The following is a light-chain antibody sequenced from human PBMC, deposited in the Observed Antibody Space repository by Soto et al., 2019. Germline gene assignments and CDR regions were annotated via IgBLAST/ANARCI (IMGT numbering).Light chain of an antibody. CDR1: QSISSW. CDR2: DAS. J-gene: IGKJ1*01. V-gene: IGKV1-5*01. Sequence: DIQMTQSPSTLSASLGDRFTITCRASQSISSWLAWYQQKPGKAPKLLIYDASSLESGVPSRFSGSGSGTEFTLTISSLQPDDFATYYCQQYNSDSPWTFGQGAKVDIK. CDR3: QQYNSDSPWT.